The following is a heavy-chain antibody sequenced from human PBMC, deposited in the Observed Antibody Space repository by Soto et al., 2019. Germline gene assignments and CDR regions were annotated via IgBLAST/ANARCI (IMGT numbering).Heavy chain of an antibody. CDR3: ASSSLYGMDV. CDR2: IYYSGST. V-gene: IGHV4-59*08. Sequence: PSEALSLTCTVSGGSISSYYWSWIRQPPGKGLEWIGYIYYSGSTNYNPSLKSRVTISVDTSKNQFSLKVGSVTAADTAVYYCASSSLYGMDVWGQGTTFTVSS. CDR1: GGSISSYY. J-gene: IGHJ6*02.